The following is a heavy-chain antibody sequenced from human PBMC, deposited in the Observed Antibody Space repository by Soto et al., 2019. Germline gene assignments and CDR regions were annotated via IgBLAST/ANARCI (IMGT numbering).Heavy chain of an antibody. D-gene: IGHD4-17*01. J-gene: IGHJ3*02. CDR1: GFTFDDYA. CDR3: AKDTYGDYDAFDI. CDR2: ISWNSGSI. V-gene: IGHV3-9*01. Sequence: GGSLRLSCAASGFTFDDYAMHWVRQAPGKGLEWVSGISWNSGSIGYADSVKGRFTISRDNAKNSLYLQMNSLRAEDTALYYCAKDTYGDYDAFDIWGQGTMVTVSS.